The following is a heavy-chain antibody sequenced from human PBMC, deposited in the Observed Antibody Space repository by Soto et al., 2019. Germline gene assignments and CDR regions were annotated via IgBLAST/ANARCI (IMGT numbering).Heavy chain of an antibody. CDR1: GFSLSTSGVG. D-gene: IGHD2-15*01. CDR3: ARRPGFGMGVGLYWFDP. Sequence: QITLKQSGPTLVKPTQTLTLTCTFSGFSLSTSGVGVGWIRQPPGKALEWLGIIYWDDDKRYSPSLKSRLTITNDTSKNQVVLTMTHMDPVDTGTYYCARRPGFGMGVGLYWFDPWGQGTLVTVSS. V-gene: IGHV2-5*02. J-gene: IGHJ5*02. CDR2: IYWDDDK.